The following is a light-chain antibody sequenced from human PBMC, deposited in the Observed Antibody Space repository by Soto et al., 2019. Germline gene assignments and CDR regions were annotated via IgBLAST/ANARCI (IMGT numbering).Light chain of an antibody. CDR1: KTVSNTN. J-gene: IGKJ4*01. CDR2: GAS. Sequence: EIVLTQFPGALSLSPGERVTLSCRASKTVSNTNLAWYQQKSGQAPKFLIYGASNRATGIPDRFSGSGSGTDFTLTISRLEPEDFAVYYCQQYGALPPTFGGGTKVEIK. CDR3: QQYGALPPT. V-gene: IGKV3-20*01.